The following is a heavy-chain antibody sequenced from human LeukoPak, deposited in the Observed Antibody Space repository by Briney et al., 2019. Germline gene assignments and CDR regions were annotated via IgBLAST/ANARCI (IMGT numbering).Heavy chain of an antibody. J-gene: IGHJ3*02. D-gene: IGHD2/OR15-2a*01. CDR2: IYYSGST. CDR1: NTSISSYY. V-gene: IGHV4-59*01. Sequence: SETLSLTCTVSNTSISSYYWSWIRQPPGKGLEWIGYIYYSGSTNYNPSLKSRITISVDASKNQFSLKLTSVTAADTAVYYCARDQYRAFDIWGQGTMVTVFS. CDR3: ARDQYRAFDI.